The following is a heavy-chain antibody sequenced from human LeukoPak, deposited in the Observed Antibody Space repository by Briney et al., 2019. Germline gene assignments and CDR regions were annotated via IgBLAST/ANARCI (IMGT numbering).Heavy chain of an antibody. CDR1: GGSIRTSSYY. CDR2: IYYSGNT. Sequence: PSETLSLTCTVSGGSIRTSSYYWGWIRQPPGKGLEWIGSIYYSGNTYYNPSLTSRVTMSVDTSKNQFSLKLNSVTAADTAVYYCAIQHDYGYLYFDYWGQGTLVTVSS. J-gene: IGHJ4*02. D-gene: IGHD4-17*01. V-gene: IGHV4-39*01. CDR3: AIQHDYGYLYFDY.